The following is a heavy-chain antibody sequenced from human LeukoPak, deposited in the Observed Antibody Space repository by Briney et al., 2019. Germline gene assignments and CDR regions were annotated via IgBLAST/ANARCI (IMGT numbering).Heavy chain of an antibody. CDR2: ISSSSSTI. D-gene: IGHD6-13*01. CDR1: AFTFSTYG. CDR3: ARGGESFLGIAAAGRFDY. J-gene: IGHJ4*02. Sequence: TGGSLRLSCAASAFTFSTYGMNWVRQAPGKGLEWVSYISSSSSTITYADSVKGRFTISRDNSKNTLYLQMNSLRAEDTAVYYCARGGESFLGIAAAGRFDYWGQGTLVTVSS. V-gene: IGHV3-48*01.